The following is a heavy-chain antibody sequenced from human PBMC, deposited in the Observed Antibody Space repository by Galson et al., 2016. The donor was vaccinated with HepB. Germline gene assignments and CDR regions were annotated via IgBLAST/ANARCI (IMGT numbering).Heavy chain of an antibody. Sequence: SLRLSCAVSGFTFNNYAMSWVRQAPGKGLEWVSAISNSGITTHYADSVKGRFTISRDSSSNTLYLQMNSLRAEDTAVYYCAKAVVVWSPFDYWGQGILVTVSS. D-gene: IGHD2-15*01. CDR3: AKAVVVWSPFDY. J-gene: IGHJ4*02. CDR2: ISNSGITT. CDR1: GFTFNNYA. V-gene: IGHV3-23*01.